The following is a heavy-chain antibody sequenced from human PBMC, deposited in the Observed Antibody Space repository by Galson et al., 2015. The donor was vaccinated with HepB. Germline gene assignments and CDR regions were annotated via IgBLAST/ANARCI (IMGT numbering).Heavy chain of an antibody. D-gene: IGHD2-8*02. CDR3: VYWGHSLH. CDR2: MNPKSGNI. J-gene: IGHJ1*01. CDR1: GYTFTTYD. V-gene: IGHV1-8*01. Sequence: SVKVSCKASGYTFTTYDVNWARQAPGRGLEWVGWMNPKSGNIGFAQRFQGRVTLTRDISMNTDYMDLSSLTTDDTAVYYCVYWGHSLHWGQGTLITVSS.